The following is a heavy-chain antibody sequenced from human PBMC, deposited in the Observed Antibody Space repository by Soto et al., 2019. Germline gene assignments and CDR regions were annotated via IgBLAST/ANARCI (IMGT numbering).Heavy chain of an antibody. CDR1: GFIFETVG. J-gene: IGHJ5*02. V-gene: IGHV3-23*01. CDR2: ISGSGFKK. Sequence: AGGSLRLSCAASGFIFETVGMSWVRQAPGKGLEWISSISGSGFKKYYADSVKGRFTISRDNSKSTVYLELNNLSAEDTAVYHCAKNQGVELVPLATVDWFDPWGQGSVVTVSS. CDR3: AKNQGVELVPLATVDWFDP. D-gene: IGHD1-26*01.